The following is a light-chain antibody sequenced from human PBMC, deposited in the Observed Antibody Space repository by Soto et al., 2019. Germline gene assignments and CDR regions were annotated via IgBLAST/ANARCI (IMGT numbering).Light chain of an antibody. J-gene: IGKJ2*01. CDR2: KAS. Sequence: DIQMTQCPPTLSASIGDRVTITCRASQTISSSLAWYQQKPGKAPKLLIYKASTLETGVPSRFSGSGSGTEFTLTISSLQPDDFATYYCQQYDSYSPYTFGQGTRLEIK. CDR1: QTISSS. CDR3: QQYDSYSPYT. V-gene: IGKV1-5*03.